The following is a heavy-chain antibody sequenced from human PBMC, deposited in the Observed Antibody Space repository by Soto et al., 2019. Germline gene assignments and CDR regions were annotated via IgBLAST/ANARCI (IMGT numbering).Heavy chain of an antibody. V-gene: IGHV3-23*01. CDR2: ISGSGGST. D-gene: IGHD6-13*01. CDR1: GFSFSSQA. CDR3: AKDRRSSWYGWFDP. J-gene: IGHJ5*02. Sequence: PGGSLRLSCVASGFSFSSQAMHWVRQAPGKGLEWVAAISGSGGSTYYADSVQGRFTISRDNSKNTLYVQMNSLRAEDTAVYYCAKDRRSSWYGWFDPWGQGTLVTVSS.